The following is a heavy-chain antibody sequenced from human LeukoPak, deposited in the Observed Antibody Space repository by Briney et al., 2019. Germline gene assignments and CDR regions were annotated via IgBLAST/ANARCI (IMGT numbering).Heavy chain of an antibody. CDR2: IYYSGST. Sequence: SETLSLTCTVSGGPISSYYWSWIRQPPGKGLEWIGYIYYSGSTNYNPSLKSRVTISVDTSKNQFSLKLSSVTAADTAVYYCARHNPSSGRDYWGQGTLVTVSS. CDR1: GGPISSYY. V-gene: IGHV4-59*08. D-gene: IGHD6-25*01. J-gene: IGHJ4*02. CDR3: ARHNPSSGRDY.